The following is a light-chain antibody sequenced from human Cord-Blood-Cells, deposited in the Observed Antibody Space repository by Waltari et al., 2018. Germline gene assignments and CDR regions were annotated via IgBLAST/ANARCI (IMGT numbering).Light chain of an antibody. CDR3: QQSYSTPLT. CDR2: AAS. V-gene: IGKV1-39*01. CDR1: QSISSY. J-gene: IGKJ4*01. Sequence: DIQMTQSPSSLSGSVGDRAPITGRASQSISSYLNWYQQKPGKAPKLLIYAASSLQSGVPSRFSGSGSGTDFTLTISSLQPEDFATYYCQQSYSTPLTFGGGTKVEIK.